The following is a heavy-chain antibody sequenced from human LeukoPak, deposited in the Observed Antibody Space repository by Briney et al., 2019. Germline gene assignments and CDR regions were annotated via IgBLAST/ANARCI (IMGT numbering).Heavy chain of an antibody. CDR1: GYTLTELS. V-gene: IGHV1-24*01. D-gene: IGHD5-12*01. Sequence: ASVKVSCKVSGYTLTELSMHWVRQAPGKGLEWMGGFDPEDGETIYAQKFQGRVTMTEDTSTDTAYMELSSLRSEDTAVYYCATNLFLKPYVDIVATDPYWGQGTLVTVSS. CDR2: FDPEDGET. CDR3: ATNLFLKPYVDIVATDPY. J-gene: IGHJ4*02.